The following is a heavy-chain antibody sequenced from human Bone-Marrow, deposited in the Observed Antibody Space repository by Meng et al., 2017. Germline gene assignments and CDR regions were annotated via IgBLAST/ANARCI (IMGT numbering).Heavy chain of an antibody. CDR2: MHYNGIT. Sequence: QVQLQESGPGLVKPSQTLSLTCTVSGSSISNDENYWSWIRQSPGEGLEWIGYMHYNGITYYNPSLRSRATMLVDTSKNEFSLKLSSVTAADTAVYYCARGGWSLDYWGQGTLVTVSS. D-gene: IGHD2-15*01. J-gene: IGHJ4*02. CDR1: GSSISNDENY. CDR3: ARGGWSLDY. V-gene: IGHV4-30-4*08.